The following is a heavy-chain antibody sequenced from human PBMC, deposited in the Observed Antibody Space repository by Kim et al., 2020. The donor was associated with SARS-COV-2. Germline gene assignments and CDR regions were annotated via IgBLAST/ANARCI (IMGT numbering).Heavy chain of an antibody. J-gene: IGHJ4*02. CDR3: ARGGVARPLDY. Sequence: TYHAAVVEGRFSSSRDNSRNTVYLQMNSLRADDTAVYYCARGGVARPLDYWGQGSLVTVSS. V-gene: IGHV3-53*01. D-gene: IGHD2-8*02. CDR2: T.